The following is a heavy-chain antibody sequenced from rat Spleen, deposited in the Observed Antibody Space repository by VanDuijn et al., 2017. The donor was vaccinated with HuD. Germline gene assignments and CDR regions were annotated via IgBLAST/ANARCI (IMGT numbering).Heavy chain of an antibody. CDR3: TRERTNLQWFDY. J-gene: IGHJ2*01. CDR1: GFTFSNYV. Sequence: EVQLVESGGGLVQPGSSLKVSCVASGFTFSNYVMHWFRQAPENGIEWLAYINTDSSSTHYAETVKGRITISRDNAKNTVDMQLSSLSSEDPAMYFGTRERTNLQWFDYWGQGVMVTVSS. V-gene: IGHV5-43*01. CDR2: INTDSSST. D-gene: IGHD1-1*01.